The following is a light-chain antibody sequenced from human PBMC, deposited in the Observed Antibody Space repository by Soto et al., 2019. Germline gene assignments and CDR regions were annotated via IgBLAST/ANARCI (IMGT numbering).Light chain of an antibody. V-gene: IGKV1-17*01. J-gene: IGKJ1*01. CDR3: LQYHSLPRT. CDR1: PGIRTD. CDR2: TAS. Sequence: IQVTQSPSSLSASVGDRVTITCRASPGIRTDVAWYQQRPGNAPKRLLYTASTLQSGVPSPFSGSGFGTEFTLTISGLQAEDCATYYCLQYHSLPRTFGRGTRVEVK.